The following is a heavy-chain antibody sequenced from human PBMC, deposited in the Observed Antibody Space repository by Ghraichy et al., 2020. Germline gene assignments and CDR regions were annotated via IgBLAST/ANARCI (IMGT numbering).Heavy chain of an antibody. CDR1: GGSISSGGYS. Sequence: SLNISCAVSGGSISSGGYSWSWIRQPPGKDLEWIGYIYHSGSTYYNPSLKSRVTISVDRSKNQFSLKLSSVTAADTAVYYCARGQGYFDLWGRGTLVTVSS. CDR3: ARGQGYFDL. V-gene: IGHV4-30-2*01. J-gene: IGHJ2*01. CDR2: IYHSGST.